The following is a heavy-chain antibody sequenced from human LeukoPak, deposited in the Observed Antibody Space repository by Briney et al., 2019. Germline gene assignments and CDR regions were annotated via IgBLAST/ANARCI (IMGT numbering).Heavy chain of an antibody. V-gene: IGHV1-46*01. J-gene: IGHJ6*02. CDR2: INPSGGST. CDR1: GYTFTSYY. Sequence: GASVKVSCKASGYTFTSYYMHWVRQAPGQGLEWMGIINPSGGSTSYAQKFQGRVTMTRDTSTSTVYMELSSLRSEATAVYYCARASVYGSGTYYYYYGMDVWGQGTTVTVSS. CDR3: ARASVYGSGTYYYYYGMDV. D-gene: IGHD3-10*01.